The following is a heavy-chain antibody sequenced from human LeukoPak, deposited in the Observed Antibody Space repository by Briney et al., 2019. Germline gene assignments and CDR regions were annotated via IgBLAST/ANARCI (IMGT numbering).Heavy chain of an antibody. V-gene: IGHV4-59*01. CDR2: IYYSGST. J-gene: IGHJ3*02. CDR3: ARVGGADGDVGAFDI. D-gene: IGHD4-17*01. Sequence: SETLSLTCTVSGGSISSYYWSWIRQPPGKGLEWIGYIYYSGSTNYNPSLKSRVTISVDTSKNQFSLKLSSVTAADTAVYYCARVGGADGDVGAFDIWGQGTMVTVSS. CDR1: GGSISSYY.